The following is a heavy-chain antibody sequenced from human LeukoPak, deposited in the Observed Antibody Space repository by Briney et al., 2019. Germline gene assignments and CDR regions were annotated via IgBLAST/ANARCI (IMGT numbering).Heavy chain of an antibody. J-gene: IGHJ4*02. CDR1: GFSFNSYA. V-gene: IGHV3-23*01. Sequence: GGSLRLSCAASGFSFNSYAMSWVRQAPGKGLEWISAISDTGGSTYYADSVKGRFTISRDNSKNTLYLQMNSLRAEDTAIYYCAKGSSSSRPYYFDHWAPGTLVTASS. CDR2: ISDTGGST. CDR3: AKGSSSSRPYYFDH. D-gene: IGHD6-6*01.